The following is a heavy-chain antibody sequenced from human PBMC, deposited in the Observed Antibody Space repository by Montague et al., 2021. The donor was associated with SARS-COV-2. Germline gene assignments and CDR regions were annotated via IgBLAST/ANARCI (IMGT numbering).Heavy chain of an antibody. CDR3: ARDAIGAAGGYGMDV. V-gene: IGHV4-31*03. CDR2: IYYDGYT. D-gene: IGHD2-2*01. J-gene: IGHJ6*02. CDR1: GGSISNGGYY. Sequence: TLSLTCTVSGGSISNGGYYWSWIRQHPGKGLEWIGYIYYDGYTYYNPSLKSRVTISVDTSKNQFSLNLSSVTAADTAVYYCARDAIGAAGGYGMDVWGQGTTVTVSS.